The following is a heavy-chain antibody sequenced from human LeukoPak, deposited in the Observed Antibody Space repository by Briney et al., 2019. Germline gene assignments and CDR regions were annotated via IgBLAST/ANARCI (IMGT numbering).Heavy chain of an antibody. CDR3: AREQWLDRGIDP. D-gene: IGHD6-19*01. J-gene: IGHJ5*02. CDR2: INPNSGGT. Sequence: GASVKVSCKASGYTFTGYYMHWVRQAPGQGLEWMGWINPNSGGTNYAQKFQGRVTMTRDTSISAAYMELSRLRSEDTAVYYCAREQWLDRGIDPWGQGTLVTVSS. CDR1: GYTFTGYY. V-gene: IGHV1-2*02.